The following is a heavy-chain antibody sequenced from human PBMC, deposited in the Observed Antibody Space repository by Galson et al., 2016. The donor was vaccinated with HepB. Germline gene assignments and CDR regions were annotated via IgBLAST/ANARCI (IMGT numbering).Heavy chain of an antibody. CDR3: ARGGYYCSEINYYYGMDV. Sequence: SLRLSCAASGFTFSSYSMNWVRQASGKGLHWVSSISSRSTYMYFAASVRGRFTISRDNAQNSLYLQMESLRAEDTAVYYCARGGYYCSEINYYYGMDVWGQGTTVTVSS. J-gene: IGHJ6*02. D-gene: IGHD1-26*01. CDR2: ISSRSTYM. CDR1: GFTFSSYS. V-gene: IGHV3-21*01.